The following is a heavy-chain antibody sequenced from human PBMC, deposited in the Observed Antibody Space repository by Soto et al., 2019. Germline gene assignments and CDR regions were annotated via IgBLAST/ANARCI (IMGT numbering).Heavy chain of an antibody. V-gene: IGHV4-59*01. Sequence: SETLSLTCTVSGGSITSYYWSWMRQPPGKGLEWIGYIHNSGSTNYNPSLKGRVTISVDTSKNQFSLKLNSVTAADTAVYYCARDNTGMDVWGQGTTVTVSS. J-gene: IGHJ6*02. CDR1: GGSITSYY. CDR3: ARDNTGMDV. CDR2: IHNSGST.